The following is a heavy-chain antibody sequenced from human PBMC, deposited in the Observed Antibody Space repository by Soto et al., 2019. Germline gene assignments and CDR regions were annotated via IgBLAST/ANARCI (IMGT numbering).Heavy chain of an antibody. Sequence: SVKVSCKASGFTFTSSAVQWVRQARGQRLEWIGWIVVGSGNTNYAQKFQERVTITRDMSTSTAYMELSSLRSEDTAVYYCAAEVVTPGYFDYWGQGTLVTVSS. CDR1: GFTFTSSA. J-gene: IGHJ4*02. D-gene: IGHD2-21*02. V-gene: IGHV1-58*01. CDR3: AAEVVTPGYFDY. CDR2: IVVGSGNT.